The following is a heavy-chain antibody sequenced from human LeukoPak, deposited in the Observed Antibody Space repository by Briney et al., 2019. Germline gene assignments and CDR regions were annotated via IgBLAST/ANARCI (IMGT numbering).Heavy chain of an antibody. V-gene: IGHV3-49*03. D-gene: IGHD2-2*01. Sequence: GRSLRLSCTASGFTFADYLMSWFRQAPGKGLEWVGFIRSKTYGGTTEYAASVKGRFTISRDDSKSIAYLQMNSLETEDTAVYYCAKPATSILIYFDSWGQEPWSPSPQ. CDR2: IRSKTYGGTT. CDR1: GFTFADYL. J-gene: IGHJ4*01. CDR3: AKPATSILIYFDS.